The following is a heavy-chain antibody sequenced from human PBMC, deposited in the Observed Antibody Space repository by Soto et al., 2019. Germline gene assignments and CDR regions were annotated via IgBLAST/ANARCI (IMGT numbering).Heavy chain of an antibody. D-gene: IGHD6-19*01. CDR3: AREQDSSGWYFVFDI. CDR1: GYTFTSYG. Sequence: ASVKVSCKASGYTFTSYGISWVRQAPGQGLEWMGWISAYNGKTNYAQKHQGRVTMTTDTSTSTAYMELRSLRSDVTVVYYCAREQDSSGWYFVFDIWGQGTMVTVSS. CDR2: ISAYNGKT. J-gene: IGHJ3*02. V-gene: IGHV1-18*01.